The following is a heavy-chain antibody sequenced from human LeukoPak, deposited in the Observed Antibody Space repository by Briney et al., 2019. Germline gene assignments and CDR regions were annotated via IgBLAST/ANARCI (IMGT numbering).Heavy chain of an antibody. Sequence: SETLSLTCGVYGGSLSGYYWSWVRQPPGKGLEWIGEINYSGGTNYNPSLRSRVTTSVDTSNNQFSLNLYSATAADTAVYYCARRYGDCRGGSCPYFEYWGQGILVTVSS. CDR2: INYSGGT. CDR3: ARRYGDCRGGSCPYFEY. J-gene: IGHJ4*02. CDR1: GGSLSGYY. V-gene: IGHV4-34*01. D-gene: IGHD2-15*01.